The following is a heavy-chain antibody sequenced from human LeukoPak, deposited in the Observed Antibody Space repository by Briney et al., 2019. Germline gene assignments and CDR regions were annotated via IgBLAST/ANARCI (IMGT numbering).Heavy chain of an antibody. Sequence: SSETLSLTCTVSGGAVTSNSYYWSWIRQPPGKGLEWIGYISYSGSTNYNPSLKSRITISVDTSKNQFSLKLTSVTAADTAVYYCAAICFGNLATDYWGQGTLVTVSS. CDR3: AAICFGNLATDY. D-gene: IGHD3-10*01. J-gene: IGHJ4*02. CDR1: GGAVTSNSYY. V-gene: IGHV4-61*01. CDR2: ISYSGST.